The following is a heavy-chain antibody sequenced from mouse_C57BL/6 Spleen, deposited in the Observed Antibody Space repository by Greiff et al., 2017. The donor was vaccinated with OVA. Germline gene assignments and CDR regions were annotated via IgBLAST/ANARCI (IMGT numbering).Heavy chain of an antibody. CDR3: ARRNGADFDY. Sequence: QVQLQQSGAELMKPGASVKLSCKATGYTFTGYWIEWVKQRPGHGLEWIGEILPGSSSTNYNEKFKGKATFTADTSSNTAYMQLSSLTTEDSAIYYCARRNGADFDYWGQGTTLTVSS. CDR1: GYTFTGYW. J-gene: IGHJ2*01. CDR2: ILPGSSST. V-gene: IGHV1-9*01. D-gene: IGHD1-1*01.